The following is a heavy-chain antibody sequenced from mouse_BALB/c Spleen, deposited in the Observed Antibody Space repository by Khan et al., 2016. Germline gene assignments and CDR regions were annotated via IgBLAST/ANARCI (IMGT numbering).Heavy chain of an antibody. J-gene: IGHJ1*01. CDR2: INTYSGES. D-gene: IGHD1-1*01. V-gene: IGHV9-3-1*01. CDR1: GYTFTNYG. Sequence: QIQLVQSGPELKKPGKTVKISCKASGYTFTNYGMNWVKQAPGKGLKWMGWINTYSGESTYADDFKGRFAFSLETSANTAYLQINNLKNADTAQYYCARYRYYYGSSRYFDVWGAGTTVTVSS. CDR3: ARYRYYYGSSRYFDV.